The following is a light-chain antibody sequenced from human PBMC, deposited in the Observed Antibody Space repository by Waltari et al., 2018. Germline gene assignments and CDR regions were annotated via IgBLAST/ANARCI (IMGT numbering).Light chain of an antibody. CDR3: QRSQT. J-gene: IGKJ1*01. V-gene: IGKV1-5*03. Sequence: AWYQQKAGKAPKLLIYKTSTLQSGVPSRFSGSGSGTEVTLTISSLQPDDFATYYCQRSQTFGQGTKVEIK. CDR2: KTS.